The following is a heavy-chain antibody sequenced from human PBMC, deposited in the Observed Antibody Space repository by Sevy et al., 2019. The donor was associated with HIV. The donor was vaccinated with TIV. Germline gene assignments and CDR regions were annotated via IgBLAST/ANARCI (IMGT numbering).Heavy chain of an antibody. D-gene: IGHD6-19*01. Sequence: GGSLRLSCAASGFTFDDYAMHWVRQAPGKGLEWVSGISWNSGSIGYADSVKGRFTISRDNAKNSLYLQMNSLRAEDTALYYCAKANAPSIAVAGIDYWGQGTLVTVSS. CDR1: GFTFDDYA. CDR2: ISWNSGSI. J-gene: IGHJ4*02. V-gene: IGHV3-9*01. CDR3: AKANAPSIAVAGIDY.